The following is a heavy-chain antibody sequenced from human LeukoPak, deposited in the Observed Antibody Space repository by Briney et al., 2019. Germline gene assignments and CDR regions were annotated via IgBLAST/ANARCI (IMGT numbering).Heavy chain of an antibody. CDR2: ISGSGDRT. CDR1: GFIFSSSA. D-gene: IGHD3-10*01. V-gene: IGHV3-23*01. CDR3: AKGYYGSGSYGWFDY. Sequence: QAGGSLRLSCAASGFIFSSSAMSWVRQAPGKGLECVSTISGSGDRTYYADSVKGRFTISRDNSKNTLFLHMNSLRAEDTAVYSCAKGYYGSGSYGWFDYWGQGTLVTVSS. J-gene: IGHJ4*02.